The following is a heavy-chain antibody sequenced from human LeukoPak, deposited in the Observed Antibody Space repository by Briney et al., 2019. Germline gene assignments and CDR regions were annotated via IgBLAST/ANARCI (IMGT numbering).Heavy chain of an antibody. V-gene: IGHV3-21*01. CDR3: ARDYIRDGYPWGFDY. D-gene: IGHD5-24*01. CDR2: ISSSSSYI. CDR1: GFTFSSYS. J-gene: IGHJ4*02. Sequence: PGGSLRLSCAASGFTFSSYSMNWVRQAPGKGLEWVSSISSSSSYIYYADSVKGRFTISRDNAKNSLYLQMNSLRVEDTAVYYCARDYIRDGYPWGFDYWGQGNLVTVSS.